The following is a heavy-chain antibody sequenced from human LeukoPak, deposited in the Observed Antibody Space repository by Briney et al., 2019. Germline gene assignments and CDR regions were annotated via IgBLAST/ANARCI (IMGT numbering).Heavy chain of an antibody. CDR2: INPNSGGT. V-gene: IGHV1-2*04. CDR3: ARQRGPVVPAGAGLGGDYYGMDV. Sequence: ASVKVSCKASGYTFTGYYMHWVRQAPGRGLEWMGWINPNSGGTNSAQKFQGWVTMTRDTSISTAYMELSRLRSDDTAVYYCARQRGPVVPAGAGLGGDYYGMDVWGQGTTVTVSS. J-gene: IGHJ6*02. CDR1: GYTFTGYY. D-gene: IGHD2-2*01.